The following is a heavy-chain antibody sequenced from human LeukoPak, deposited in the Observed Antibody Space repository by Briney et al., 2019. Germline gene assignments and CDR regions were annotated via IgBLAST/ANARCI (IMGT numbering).Heavy chain of an antibody. CDR3: ARAKYGGFVDS. CDR1: GDSISSYY. J-gene: IGHJ4*02. D-gene: IGHD4-23*01. Sequence: KPSETLSLTCTVSGDSISSYYWSWIRQPPGKGLEWIGHIYYSGNTNYNPSLKSRVTISIDTSKNQFSLKVSSVTAADTAVYYCARAKYGGFVDSWGQGTQVTVSS. V-gene: IGHV4-59*01. CDR2: IYYSGNT.